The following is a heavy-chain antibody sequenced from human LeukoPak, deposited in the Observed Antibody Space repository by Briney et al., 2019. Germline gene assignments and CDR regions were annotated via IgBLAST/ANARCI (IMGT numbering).Heavy chain of an antibody. CDR1: GFIFDTHT. D-gene: IGHD1-14*01. CDR3: VRRAAVRSMDF. J-gene: IGHJ6*02. Sequence: GSLRLSCTASGFIFDTHTLTWVRQVPGKGLEWVASISGSGDSTNYGDSVKGRFTISRDNFKRTVHLEMSNLRADDTAMYYCVRRAAVRSMDFWGLGTTVIVSS. V-gene: IGHV3-23*01. CDR2: ISGSGDST.